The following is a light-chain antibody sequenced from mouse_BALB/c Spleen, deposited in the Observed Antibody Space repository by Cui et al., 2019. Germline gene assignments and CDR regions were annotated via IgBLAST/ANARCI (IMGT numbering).Light chain of an antibody. CDR3: QQWSSYHFT. CDR2: DTS. CDR1: SSVSY. V-gene: IGKV4-55*01. Sequence: QIVLTQSPAIMSASPGEKVTMTCSASSSVSYMYWYQQKPGSSPRLLIYDTSNLASGVPVRFSGSGSGTSYSLTISRMEAEDAATYYCQQWSSYHFTFGSGTKLEIK. J-gene: IGKJ4*01.